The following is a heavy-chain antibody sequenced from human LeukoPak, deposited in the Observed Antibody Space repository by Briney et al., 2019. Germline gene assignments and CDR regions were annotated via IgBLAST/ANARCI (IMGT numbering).Heavy chain of an antibody. J-gene: IGHJ4*02. CDR1: GFTFSSYS. V-gene: IGHV3-21*01. Sequence: GGSPRLSCAASGFTFSSYSMNWVRQAPGKGLEWVSSISSSSSYIYYADSVKGRFTISRDNAKNSLYLQMNSLRAEDTAVYYCASGYDILTGTIEPLDYWGQGTLVTVSS. D-gene: IGHD3-9*01. CDR3: ASGYDILTGTIEPLDY. CDR2: ISSSSSYI.